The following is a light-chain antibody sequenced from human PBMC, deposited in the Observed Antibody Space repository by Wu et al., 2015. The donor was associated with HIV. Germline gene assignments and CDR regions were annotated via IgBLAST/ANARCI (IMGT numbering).Light chain of an antibody. J-gene: IGKJ4*01. CDR3: QQVHAYPPT. CDR2: RVS. V-gene: IGKV1-5*03. CDR1: QSISNW. Sequence: DIQMTQSPSTLSASVGDRVTITCRASQSISNWLAWYQQKPGKAPKVLIYRVSNLQSGVPSRFSGSGSGTEFTLTINSLQPEDFATYYCQQVHAYPPTFGEGPRWMSN.